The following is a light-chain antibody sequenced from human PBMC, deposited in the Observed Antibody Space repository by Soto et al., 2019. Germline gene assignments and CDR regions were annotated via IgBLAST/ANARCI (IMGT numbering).Light chain of an antibody. CDR1: SSNIGAGYD. CDR3: QSYDSSLRGV. V-gene: IGLV1-40*01. CDR2: GNI. Sequence: QSVLTQPPSVSGAPGQRVTISCIGSSSNIGAGYDVHWYQQLPGTAPKLLIYGNINRPSGVPDRFSGSKSGTSASLAITGLQAEDEADYYCQSYDSSLRGVFGGGTKVTVL. J-gene: IGLJ2*01.